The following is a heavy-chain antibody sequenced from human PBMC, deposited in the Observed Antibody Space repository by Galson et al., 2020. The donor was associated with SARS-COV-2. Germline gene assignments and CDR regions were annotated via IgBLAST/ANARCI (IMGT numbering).Heavy chain of an antibody. CDR2: IYYSGST. D-gene: IGHD5-18*01. CDR3: ARNSYGSIYQYGMDV. V-gene: IGHV4-59*01. J-gene: IGHJ6*02. CDR1: GDSINSYY. Sequence: SETLSLTCTVSGDSINSYYWNWLRQSPGKGLEWIGNIYYSGSTNYNPSLKSRVTISVDTSKNQFSLKLSSVTAADTAVYYCARNSYGSIYQYGMDVWGQGTTVTVSS.